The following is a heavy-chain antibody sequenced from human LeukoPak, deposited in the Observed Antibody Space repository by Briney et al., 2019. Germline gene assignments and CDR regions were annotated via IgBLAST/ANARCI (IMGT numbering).Heavy chain of an antibody. J-gene: IGHJ4*02. CDR3: AKDSSYYYLDY. CDR1: GFTFSDYG. D-gene: IGHD3-22*01. V-gene: IGHV3-33*06. CDR2: TWYDGSKK. Sequence: GGSLRLSCAASGFTFSDYGMYWVRQPPGEGLEWVAVTWYDGSKKYHADSVKGRFTISRDNSKNTLYLQMNSLRAEDSAVYYCAKDSSYYYLDYWGQGTLVTVSS.